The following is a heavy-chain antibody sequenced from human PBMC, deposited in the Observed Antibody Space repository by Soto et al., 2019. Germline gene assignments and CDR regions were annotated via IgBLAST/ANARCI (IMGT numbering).Heavy chain of an antibody. Sequence: SVEVCFRASGYTFTSYGISWVRQAPGQGLEWMGWISAYNGNTNYAQKLQGRVTMTTDTSTSTAYMELRSLRSDDTAVYYCARDPPVTGSSSTGFDPWGQGTLVTVSS. V-gene: IGHV1-18*01. CDR3: ARDPPVTGSSSTGFDP. D-gene: IGHD6-6*01. CDR2: ISAYNGNT. CDR1: GYTFTSYG. J-gene: IGHJ5*02.